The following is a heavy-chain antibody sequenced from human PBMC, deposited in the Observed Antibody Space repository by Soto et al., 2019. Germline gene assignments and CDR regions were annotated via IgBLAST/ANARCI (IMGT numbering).Heavy chain of an antibody. CDR2: ISAYNGNT. CDR3: ARDLSGDYLDY. Sequence: ASVKVSCKASGYTFTSYGISWLRQAPGQGLEWMGWISAYNGNTNYAQKLQGRVTMTTDTSASTAYMELRSLRSDDTAVYYCARDLSGDYLDYWGQGTLVTVSS. V-gene: IGHV1-18*01. CDR1: GYTFTSYG. D-gene: IGHD4-17*01. J-gene: IGHJ4*02.